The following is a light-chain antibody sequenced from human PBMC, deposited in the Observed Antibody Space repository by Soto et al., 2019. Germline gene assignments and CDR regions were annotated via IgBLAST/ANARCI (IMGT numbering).Light chain of an antibody. CDR3: QQYDNLPYT. J-gene: IGKJ2*01. CDR1: QDISTY. Sequence: DIQMTQSPSSLSASVGDRVTITCQASQDISTYLNWYQQKPGKAPELLIYDASILETGVPSRFSGSGSGTDFTFTISSLQPEDIATYYCQQYDNLPYTFGQGTKLEIK. CDR2: DAS. V-gene: IGKV1-33*01.